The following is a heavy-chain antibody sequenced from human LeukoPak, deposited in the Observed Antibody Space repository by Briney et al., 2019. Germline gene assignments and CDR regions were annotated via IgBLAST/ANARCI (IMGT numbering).Heavy chain of an antibody. D-gene: IGHD3-3*01. CDR3: AKDRGGYDFWSGYSYDYFDY. CDR1: GFTFSSYA. J-gene: IGHJ4*02. V-gene: IGHV3-23*01. CDR2: ISGSGGST. Sequence: GGSLRLSCAASGFTFSSYAMSWVRQAPGKGLEWVSAISGSGGSTYYADSVKGRFTISRDNSKNTLYLQMNSLRAEDTAVYYCAKDRGGYDFWSGYSYDYFDYWGQGTLVTVSS.